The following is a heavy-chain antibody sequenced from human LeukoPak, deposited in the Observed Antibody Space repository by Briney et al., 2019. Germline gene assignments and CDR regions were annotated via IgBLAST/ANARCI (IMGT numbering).Heavy chain of an antibody. CDR3: AKRLTEAVGIYFDS. CDR1: GFSFSSYA. V-gene: IGHV3-23*01. Sequence: PGGSLRLSCVGSGFSFSSYAMTWVRQAPGKGLEWVSTIYGGGTNTFYADSVKGRFTISRDDSKNMQFLQMNSLRPEDTAVYFCAKRLTEAVGIYFDSWGQGALVTVSS. D-gene: IGHD6-19*01. J-gene: IGHJ4*02. CDR2: IYGGGTNT.